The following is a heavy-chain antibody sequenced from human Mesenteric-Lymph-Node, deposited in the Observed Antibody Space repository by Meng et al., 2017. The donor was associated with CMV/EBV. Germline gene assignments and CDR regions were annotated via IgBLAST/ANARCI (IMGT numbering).Heavy chain of an antibody. CDR2: IYWDDDK. Sequence: QITLKESVPTLVKPTQTLSLTTTCSGFSLSTSGVGVGWIRQLPGKDLVWLALIYWDDDKRYSPSLKSRLTITKDTSKYQVVLTMTNMDPVDTATYYCAHSSGIAAAGPFYFDYWGQGTLVTVSS. D-gene: IGHD6-13*01. CDR3: AHSSGIAAAGPFYFDY. J-gene: IGHJ4*02. CDR1: GFSLSTSGVG. V-gene: IGHV2-5*02.